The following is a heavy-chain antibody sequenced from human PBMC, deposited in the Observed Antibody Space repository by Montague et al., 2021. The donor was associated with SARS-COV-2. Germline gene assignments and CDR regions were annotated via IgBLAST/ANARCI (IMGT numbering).Heavy chain of an antibody. CDR3: ARDQRRYGSGSYYGPHYYYYGMDV. CDR1: GFTVSSNY. J-gene: IGHJ6*02. V-gene: IGHV3-66*02. D-gene: IGHD3-10*01. CDR2: IYSGGST. Sequence: SRRLSGSASGFTVSSNYMSWVRQAPGKGLEWVSVIYSGGSTYYADSVKGRFTISRDNSKNTLYLQMNSLRAEDTAVYYCARDQRRYGSGSYYGPHYYYYGMDVWGQGTTVTVSS.